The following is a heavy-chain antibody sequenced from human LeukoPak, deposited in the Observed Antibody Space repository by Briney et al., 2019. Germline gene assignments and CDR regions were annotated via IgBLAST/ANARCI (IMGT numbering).Heavy chain of an antibody. V-gene: IGHV4-31*03. Sequence: SQTLSLTCTVSGSSISSGGYYWSWIRQHPGKGLEWIGYIYYSGSTYYNPSLKSRVTISVDTSKNQFSLKLSSVTAADTAVYYCAREVSGYYGSGSHALFDYWGQGTLVTVSS. CDR3: AREVSGYYGSGSHALFDY. J-gene: IGHJ4*02. CDR1: GSSISSGGYY. CDR2: IYYSGST. D-gene: IGHD3-10*01.